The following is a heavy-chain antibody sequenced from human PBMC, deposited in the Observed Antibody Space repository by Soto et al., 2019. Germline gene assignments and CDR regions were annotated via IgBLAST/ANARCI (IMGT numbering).Heavy chain of an antibody. CDR1: GYTFTSYG. CDR3: AREYGGDYYYFMDV. D-gene: IGHD4-17*01. V-gene: IGHV1-18*01. J-gene: IGHJ6*03. Sequence: QVQLVQSGAEVKKPGASVKVSCKASGYTFTSYGISWVRQAPGQGLEWMGWISAYNGNTNYAQKLQGRVTMTTDTPTRTAYMELRSLRSEDTAVYYWAREYGGDYYYFMDVWGKGTTVTVCS. CDR2: ISAYNGNT.